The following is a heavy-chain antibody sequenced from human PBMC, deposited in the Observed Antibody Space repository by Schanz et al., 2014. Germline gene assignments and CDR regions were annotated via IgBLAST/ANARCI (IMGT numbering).Heavy chain of an antibody. D-gene: IGHD6-25*01. V-gene: IGHV3-7*03. J-gene: IGHJ4*02. CDR2: IKEDGSKK. CDR3: TKDSGLTYFDS. CDR1: GFTFTGHW. Sequence: DVQLVESGGGLVQPGGSLRLSCAASGFTFTGHWMSWVRQAPGKGLEWVANIKEDGSKKYYVDSVRGRFTISRDNSKSSLYLHMHSLRPEDTAFYFCTKDSGLTYFDSWGQGTLVTVSS.